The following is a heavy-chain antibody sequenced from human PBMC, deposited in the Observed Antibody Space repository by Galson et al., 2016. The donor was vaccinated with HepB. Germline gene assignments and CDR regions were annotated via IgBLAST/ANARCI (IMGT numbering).Heavy chain of an antibody. Sequence: SLRLSCAASGFIFSNYAMSWVRQAPGKGLEWVSSISASGISTYSAYSVKGRFTITRDTSKNTLYLQMNSLRADDSAVYYCSKDLATGATTVESFQHWGQGTLVTVSS. V-gene: IGHV3-23*01. J-gene: IGHJ1*01. D-gene: IGHD4-11*01. CDR2: ISASGIST. CDR1: GFIFSNYA. CDR3: SKDLATGATTVESFQH.